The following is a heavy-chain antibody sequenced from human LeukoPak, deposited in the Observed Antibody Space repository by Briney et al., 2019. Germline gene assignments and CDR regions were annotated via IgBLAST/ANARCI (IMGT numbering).Heavy chain of an antibody. J-gene: IGHJ6*03. V-gene: IGHV5-51*01. CDR2: IYPGDSDT. D-gene: IGHD3-22*01. CDR1: GYSFTSYW. CDR3: ARLSDSSGYFPYYYYMDV. Sequence: GESLKISCKGSGYSFTSYWIGWVRQMPGKGLEWMGIIYPGDSDTRYSPSFQGQVTISADKSISTAYLQWSSLKASDTAMYYCARLSDSSGYFPYYYYMDVWGKGTTVTISS.